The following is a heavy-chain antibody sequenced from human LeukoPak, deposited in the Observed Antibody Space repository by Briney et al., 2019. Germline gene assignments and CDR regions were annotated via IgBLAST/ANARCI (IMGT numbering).Heavy chain of an antibody. CDR3: ARVAGYSYGPRTFDY. CDR2: IYYSGST. J-gene: IGHJ4*02. CDR1: GGPISSSSYY. Sequence: SETLSLTCTVSGGPISSSSYYWGWIRQPPGKGLEWIGSIYYSGSTYYNPSLKSRVTISVDTSKNQFSLKLSSVTAADTAVYYCARVAGYSYGPRTFDYWGQGTLVTVSS. D-gene: IGHD5-18*01. V-gene: IGHV4-39*07.